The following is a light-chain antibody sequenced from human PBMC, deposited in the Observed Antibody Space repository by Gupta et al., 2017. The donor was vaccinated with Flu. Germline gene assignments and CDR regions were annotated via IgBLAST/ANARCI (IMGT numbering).Light chain of an antibody. CDR1: QSVSSY. J-gene: IGKJ2*01. V-gene: IGKV3-11*01. CDR2: DAS. Sequence: EIVLTQSPATLPLSPGERAILSCRASQSVSSYLAWYQQKPGQAPRLLMYDASKRVAGIPARFSGSGSGTDVTLTISTREPEDFAVYYCQQRSYLPMYTFGQGTKLEIK. CDR3: QQRSYLPMYT.